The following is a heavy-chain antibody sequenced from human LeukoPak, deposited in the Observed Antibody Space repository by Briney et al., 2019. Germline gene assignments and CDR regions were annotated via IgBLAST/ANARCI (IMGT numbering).Heavy chain of an antibody. CDR3: ASGVLYYYYYYGMDV. J-gene: IGHJ6*02. CDR2: ISGSGGST. Sequence: PGGSLRLSCAASGFTFSSYAMSWVRQAPGKGLEWVSAISGSGGSTYHADSVKGRFTISRDNSKNTLYLQMNSLRAEDTAVYYCASGVLYYYYYYGMDVWGQGTTVTVSS. V-gene: IGHV3-23*01. D-gene: IGHD3-10*01. CDR1: GFTFSSYA.